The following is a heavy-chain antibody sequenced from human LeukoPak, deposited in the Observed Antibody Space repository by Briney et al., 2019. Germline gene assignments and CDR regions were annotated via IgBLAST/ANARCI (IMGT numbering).Heavy chain of an antibody. V-gene: IGHV3-21*01. Sequence: GGSLRLSCAASGFTFSSYSMNWVRQAPGKGLEWVSSITISSSIIYYADSVKGRFTTSRDNAKNSLFLQMNSLRAEDTAVYYCARDLSDDYSLDYWGQGTLVSVSS. D-gene: IGHD3-16*01. J-gene: IGHJ4*02. CDR3: ARDLSDDYSLDY. CDR1: GFTFSSYS. CDR2: ITISSSII.